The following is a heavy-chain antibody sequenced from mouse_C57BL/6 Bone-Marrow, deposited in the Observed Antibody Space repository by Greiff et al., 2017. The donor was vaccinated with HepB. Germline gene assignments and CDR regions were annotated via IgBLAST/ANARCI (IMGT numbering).Heavy chain of an antibody. Sequence: VQLQQSGAELVMPGASVKLSCKASGYTFTSYWMHWVKQRPGQGLEWIGEIDPSDSYTNYNQKFKGKSTLTVDKSSSTAYMQVSSLTSEDSAVYYCAREDTTVVADFDYWGQGTTLTVSS. J-gene: IGHJ2*01. D-gene: IGHD1-1*01. V-gene: IGHV1-69*01. CDR1: GYTFTSYW. CDR2: IDPSDSYT. CDR3: AREDTTVVADFDY.